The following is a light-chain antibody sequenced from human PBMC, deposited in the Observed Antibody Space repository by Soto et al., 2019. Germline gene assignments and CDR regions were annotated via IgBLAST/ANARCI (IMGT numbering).Light chain of an antibody. CDR3: SSFVGGDSFDVI. V-gene: IGLV2-8*01. Sequence: QSVLTQPASVSGSPGQSITISCTGTSSDVGAYDLVSWYQQYPGKAPKVMIYDVIKRPSGVPDRFSGSKSGNTASLTVSGLRADDEAVYYCSSFVGGDSFDVIFGGGTKLTVL. CDR1: SSDVGAYDL. J-gene: IGLJ2*01. CDR2: DVI.